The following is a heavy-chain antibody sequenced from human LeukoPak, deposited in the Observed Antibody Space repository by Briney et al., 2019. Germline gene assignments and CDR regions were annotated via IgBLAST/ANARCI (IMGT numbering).Heavy chain of an antibody. CDR3: AKDHRYCSSTSCYVFDY. CDR2: ISGSGGST. J-gene: IGHJ4*02. D-gene: IGHD2-2*01. V-gene: IGHV3-23*01. Sequence: GGSLRLSCAASGFTFSSYAVSWVRQAPGKGLEWVSAISGSGGSTYYADSVKGRFTISRDNSKNTLYLQMNSLRAEDTAVYYCAKDHRYCSSTSCYVFDYWGQGTLVTVSS. CDR1: GFTFSSYA.